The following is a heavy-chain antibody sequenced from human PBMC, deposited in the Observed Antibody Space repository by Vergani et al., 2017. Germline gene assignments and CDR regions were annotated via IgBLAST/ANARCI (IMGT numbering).Heavy chain of an antibody. CDR1: GFTVRSNY. J-gene: IGHJ6*02. CDR3: ARDQGRSGYGLNYFYGMDV. D-gene: IGHD5-12*01. Sequence: EVQLLESGGGLVQPGGSLRLSCAASGFTVRSNYMNWVRQAPGKGLEWVSVIYSGGSRYHADSVKGRFTISRDNSKNTLYLQMNSLRPEDTAVYYCARDQGRSGYGLNYFYGMDVWGQGTTVTVSS. CDR2: IYSGGSR. V-gene: IGHV3-66*02.